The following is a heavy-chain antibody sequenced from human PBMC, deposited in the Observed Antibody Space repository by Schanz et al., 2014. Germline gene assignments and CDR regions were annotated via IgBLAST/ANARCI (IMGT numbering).Heavy chain of an antibody. J-gene: IGHJ4*02. V-gene: IGHV3-33*01. CDR3: ARDGEAAAGCDY. D-gene: IGHD6-13*01. CDR2: IWYDGSNK. Sequence: VQLVESGGGVVQPGRSLRLSCAASGFTFSSYGMHWVRQAPGKGLEWVAVIWYDGSNKYYADSVKGRFTISRDNSKNTLFLQMNSLRAEDTAVYYCARDGEAAAGCDYWGQGTLVTVSS. CDR1: GFTFSSYG.